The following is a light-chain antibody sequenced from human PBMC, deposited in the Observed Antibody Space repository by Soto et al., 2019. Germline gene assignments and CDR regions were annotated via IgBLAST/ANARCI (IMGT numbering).Light chain of an antibody. CDR2: DVS. CDR3: SSYTSSSTSVV. J-gene: IGLJ2*01. CDR1: SRDVGGYNY. V-gene: IGLV2-14*01. Sequence: QSALTQPASVSGSPGQSITISCTGTSRDVGGYNYVSWYQQHPGKAPKLMIYDVSKRPSGVSNRISGSKSGNTASLTISGLQAEDEADYYCSSYTSSSTSVVFGGGTKLTVL.